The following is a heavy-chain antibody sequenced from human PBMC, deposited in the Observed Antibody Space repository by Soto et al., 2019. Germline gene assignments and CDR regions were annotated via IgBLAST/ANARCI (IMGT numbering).Heavy chain of an antibody. Sequence: PGESLKISCKGSGYSFTSYWIGWVRQMPGKGLEWMGIIYPGDSDTGYSPSFQGQVTISADKSISTAYLQWSSLKASDTAMYYCARLSGCSSTSCYTHMDVWGQGTTVTVSS. CDR2: IYPGDSDT. D-gene: IGHD2-2*02. V-gene: IGHV5-51*01. CDR1: GYSFTSYW. J-gene: IGHJ6*02. CDR3: ARLSGCSSTSCYTHMDV.